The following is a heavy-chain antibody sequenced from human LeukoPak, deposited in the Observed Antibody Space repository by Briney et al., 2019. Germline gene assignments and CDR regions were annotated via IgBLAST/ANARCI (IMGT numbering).Heavy chain of an antibody. CDR3: ARDWDDGRAERPA. V-gene: IGHV3-53*01. Sequence: GGSLRLSCAASGFTVSGNYMTWFRQAPGKGLECVAAIYSGGDTYYTDSVKGRFTISRDKSKNGLYLQMNSLRVEDTAVYYCARDWDDGRAERPAWGQGTLVTVSS. CDR2: IYSGGDT. D-gene: IGHD3-22*01. CDR1: GFTVSGNY. J-gene: IGHJ5*02.